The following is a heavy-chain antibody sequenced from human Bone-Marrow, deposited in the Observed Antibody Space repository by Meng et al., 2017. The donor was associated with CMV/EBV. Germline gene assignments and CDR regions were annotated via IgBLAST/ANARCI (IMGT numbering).Heavy chain of an antibody. CDR2: IYHSGST. CDR3: ARDEGATVLDY. CDR1: GYSISSGYY. D-gene: IGHD1-26*01. J-gene: IGHJ4*02. V-gene: IGHV4-38-2*02. Sequence: SETLSLTCTVSGYSISSGYYWGWIRQPPGKGLEWIGSIYHSGSTYYNPSLKSRVTISVDTSKNQFSLKLSSVTAADTAVYYCARDEGATVLDYWGQGPRVTVSS.